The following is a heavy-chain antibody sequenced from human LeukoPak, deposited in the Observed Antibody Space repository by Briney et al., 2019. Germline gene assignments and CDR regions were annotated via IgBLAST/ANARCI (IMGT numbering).Heavy chain of an antibody. V-gene: IGHV4-34*01. CDR2: INHSGST. J-gene: IGHJ4*02. CDR3: AGYCTNGVCPLDDY. Sequence: PSETLSLTCAVYGGSFSGYYWSWIRQPPGKGLEWIGEINHSGSTNYNPSLKSRVTISVDTSKNQFSLKLSSVTAADTAVYYCAGYCTNGVCPLDDYWGQGTLVTVSS. D-gene: IGHD2-8*01. CDR1: GGSFSGYY.